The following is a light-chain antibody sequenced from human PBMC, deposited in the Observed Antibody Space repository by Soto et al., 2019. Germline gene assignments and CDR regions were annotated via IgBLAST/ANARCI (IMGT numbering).Light chain of an antibody. V-gene: IGKV1-6*01. CDR1: QDVSSN. CDR2: AAS. Sequence: IQMTQSPSSLSASVGERATITCRASQDVSSNLGWYQQKPGNAPKLLIYAASSMPSGIPARFSGSGSGTEFTLTISSLQPEDFAIYYCQQDNNYPFTFGGGTKVEIK. CDR3: QQDNNYPFT. J-gene: IGKJ4*01.